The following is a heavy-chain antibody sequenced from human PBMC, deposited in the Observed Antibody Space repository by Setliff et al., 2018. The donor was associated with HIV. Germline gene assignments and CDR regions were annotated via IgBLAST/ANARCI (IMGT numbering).Heavy chain of an antibody. CDR3: ARDGQRVGYGSDFDY. Sequence: PGGSLRLSCAASGFTFSSYAMQWVRQAPGKGLEWVAVISYDGSDKYYADSVKDRFTISRDNSKNTLFLQMNSLRAEDTAVYYCARDGQRVGYGSDFDYWGQGTLVTVSS. J-gene: IGHJ4*02. V-gene: IGHV3-30*04. CDR1: GFTFSSYA. CDR2: ISYDGSDK. D-gene: IGHD5-18*01.